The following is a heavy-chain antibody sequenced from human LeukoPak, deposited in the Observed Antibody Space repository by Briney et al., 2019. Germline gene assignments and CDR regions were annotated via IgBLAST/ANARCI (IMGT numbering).Heavy chain of an antibody. CDR1: GFTLSRNW. CDR3: ASETLVRGVSAFDI. J-gene: IGHJ3*02. CDR2: IKEDGSEK. Sequence: GGALRLSCAASGFTLSRNWMSWVRQAPGKGLEWVANIKEDGSEKYYVDSVKGRFTISRDNAKNSLYLQMNSLRAEDTAVYYCASETLVRGVSAFDIWGQGTMVTVSS. D-gene: IGHD3-10*01. V-gene: IGHV3-7*01.